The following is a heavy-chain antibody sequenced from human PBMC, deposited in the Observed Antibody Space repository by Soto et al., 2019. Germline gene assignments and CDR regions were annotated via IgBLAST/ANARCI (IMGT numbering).Heavy chain of an antibody. Sequence: QVQLVESGGGVVQPGTSLRLSCAASGFSFSSYAMHWVRQAPGKGLEWVAALWYDGSNQNYAESVKGRFTISRDNSKRTVYLQMNSLKAEDTAVYYCARDINDFWSGYLYWGQVTLVNVSS. CDR1: GFSFSSYA. J-gene: IGHJ4*02. V-gene: IGHV3-33*01. D-gene: IGHD3-3*01. CDR2: LWYDGSNQ. CDR3: ARDINDFWSGYLY.